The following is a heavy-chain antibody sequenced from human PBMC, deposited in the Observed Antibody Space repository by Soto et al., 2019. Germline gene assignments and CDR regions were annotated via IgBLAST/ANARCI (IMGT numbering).Heavy chain of an antibody. CDR2: ISAYNGNT. CDR1: GYTFTSYG. D-gene: IGHD3-16*01. V-gene: IGHV1-18*01. Sequence: ASVKVSCKASGYTFTSYGISWVRQAPGQGLEWMGCISAYNGNTNYAQKLQGRVTMTTDTSTSTAYMELRSLRSDDTAVYYCARDGRENDYIREFDYWGKGTLVTVSS. CDR3: ARDGRENDYIREFDY. J-gene: IGHJ4*02.